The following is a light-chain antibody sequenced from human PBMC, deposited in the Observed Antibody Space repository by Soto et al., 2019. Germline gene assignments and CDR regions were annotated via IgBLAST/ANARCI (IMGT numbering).Light chain of an antibody. CDR3: QQYVRSTHST. CDR2: GAS. Sequence: IVLTQSPGTLSLSPGERATLSCRASQSVTSNYLAWYQQKPGQAPRLLIYGASTRATGIPDRFSGSGSGTDFTLTISRLEPEDFAVYYCQQYVRSTHSTYGPGTKVDIK. V-gene: IGKV3-20*01. CDR1: QSVTSNY. J-gene: IGKJ3*01.